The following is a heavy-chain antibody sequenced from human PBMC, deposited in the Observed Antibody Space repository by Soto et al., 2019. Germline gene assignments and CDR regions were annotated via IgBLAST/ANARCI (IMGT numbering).Heavy chain of an antibody. CDR2: ISGSGGST. Sequence: GWSLILSWAASGFTFSSYALSWGRQAPGKGLEWVSAISGSGGSTYYADSVKGRFTISRDNSKNTLYLQMNSLRAEDTAVDYCAKDLRSRVTKCWGKRIMVTVSS. CDR3: AKDLRSRVTKC. J-gene: IGHJ4*02. CDR1: GFTFSSYA. V-gene: IGHV3-23*01.